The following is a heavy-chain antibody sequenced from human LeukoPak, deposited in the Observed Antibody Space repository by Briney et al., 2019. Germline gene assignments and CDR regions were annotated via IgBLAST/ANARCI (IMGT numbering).Heavy chain of an antibody. CDR1: GYTFTSYG. CDR2: ISTYNGNT. J-gene: IGHJ4*02. V-gene: IGHV1-18*01. D-gene: IGHD2-2*02. Sequence: ASVKVSCKASGYTFTSYGISWVRQAPGQGLEGMGWISTYNGNTNYAQKVRGRVTMATDTSTSTAYMELRSLRSDDTAVYYCARDLSLMAAIPDYFDYWGQGTLVTVSS. CDR3: ARDLSLMAAIPDYFDY.